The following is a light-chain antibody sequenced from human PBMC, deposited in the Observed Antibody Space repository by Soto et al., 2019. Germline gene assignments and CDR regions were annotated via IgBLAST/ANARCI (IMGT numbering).Light chain of an antibody. CDR1: SSNIGAGYE. CDR3: QSYDRRLSGYV. J-gene: IGLJ1*01. Sequence: QSVLTQPPSVSEAPGQRVTISCTGSSSNIGAGYEAHWYQQVPGTAPKLLIYENNNRPSGVPDRFSGSKSVTSASLAITGLQAEDEAEYYCQSYDRRLSGYVFGTGTKVTVL. CDR2: ENN. V-gene: IGLV1-40*01.